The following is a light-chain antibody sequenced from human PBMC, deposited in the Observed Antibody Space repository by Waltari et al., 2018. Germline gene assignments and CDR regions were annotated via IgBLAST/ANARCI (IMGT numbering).Light chain of an antibody. Sequence: EIVLTHSPGILSLSPGERATLSCRASQSVSRALAWYQQKPGQAPRLLIYGASSRATDIPDRFSGSGSGTDFSLTISRLEPEDFAVYYCQHYVRLPATFGQGTKVEIK. J-gene: IGKJ1*01. V-gene: IGKV3-20*01. CDR1: QSVSRA. CDR2: GAS. CDR3: QHYVRLPAT.